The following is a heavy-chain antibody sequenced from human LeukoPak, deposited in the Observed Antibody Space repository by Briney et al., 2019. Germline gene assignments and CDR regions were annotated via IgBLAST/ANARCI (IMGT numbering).Heavy chain of an antibody. CDR3: AKDAAAGHLYFDY. CDR1: GGTFSSYA. J-gene: IGHJ4*02. CDR2: ISGSGGST. V-gene: IGHV3-23*01. D-gene: IGHD6-13*01. Sequence: SCKASGGTFSSYAMSWVRQAPGKGLEWVSAISGSGGSTYYADSVKGRFTISRDNSKNTLYLQMNSLRAEDTAVYYCAKDAAAGHLYFDYWGQGTLVTVSS.